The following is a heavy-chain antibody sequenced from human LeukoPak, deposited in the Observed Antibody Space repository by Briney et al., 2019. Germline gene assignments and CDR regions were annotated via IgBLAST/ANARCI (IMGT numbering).Heavy chain of an antibody. CDR2: IASDGSST. D-gene: IGHD4-17*01. J-gene: IGHJ4*02. CDR1: GFTFSSYW. V-gene: IGHV3-74*01. CDR3: ARENYGNYFFDY. Sequence: GGSLRLSCAASGFTFSSYWMNWVRQAPGKGLVWVSRIASDGSSTTYADSVKGRFSISRDNAKNTLYLQMNSLRVEDTAVYYCARENYGNYFFDYWGQGTLVTVFS.